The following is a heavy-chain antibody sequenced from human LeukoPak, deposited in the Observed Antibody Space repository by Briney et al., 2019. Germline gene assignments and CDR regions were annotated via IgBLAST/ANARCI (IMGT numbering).Heavy chain of an antibody. CDR2: INHSGST. CDR3: ARGRMIYCSGGSCYSNPLYYFDY. CDR1: GGSISSYY. Sequence: PSETLSLTFTVSGGSISSYYWSWIRQPPGKGLEWIGEINHSGSTNYNPSLKSRVTISVDTSKNQFSLKLSSVTAADTAVYYCARGRMIYCSGGSCYSNPLYYFDYWGQGTLVTVSS. V-gene: IGHV4-34*01. J-gene: IGHJ4*02. D-gene: IGHD2-15*01.